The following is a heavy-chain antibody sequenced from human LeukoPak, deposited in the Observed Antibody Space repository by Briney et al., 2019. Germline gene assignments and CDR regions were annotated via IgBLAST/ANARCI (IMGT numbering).Heavy chain of an antibody. D-gene: IGHD7-27*01. J-gene: IGHJ4*02. Sequence: GESLKISCAASGFTFSSYAMSWVRQAPGKGLEWVSAISGSGGSTYYADSVKGRFTISRDNSKNTLYLQMNSLRAEDTAVYYCAKWGRRTGPSDYWGQGTLVTVSS. CDR3: AKWGRRTGPSDY. CDR2: ISGSGGST. V-gene: IGHV3-23*01. CDR1: GFTFSSYA.